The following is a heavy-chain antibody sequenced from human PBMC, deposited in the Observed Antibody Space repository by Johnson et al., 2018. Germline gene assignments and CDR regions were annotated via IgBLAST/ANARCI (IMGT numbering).Heavy chain of an antibody. Sequence: VQLVESGGGVVQPGRSXRLSCAASGFTFSNYGMHWVRQAPGKGLEWVAVLWYDGSNKYYADSVKGRFTISRDNSKNTLYLQMNSLKAEDTAVYYCAKASGYYIDVWGKGTTVTVSS. CDR3: AKASGYYIDV. CDR1: GFTFSNYG. J-gene: IGHJ6*03. CDR2: LWYDGSNK. V-gene: IGHV3-33*06.